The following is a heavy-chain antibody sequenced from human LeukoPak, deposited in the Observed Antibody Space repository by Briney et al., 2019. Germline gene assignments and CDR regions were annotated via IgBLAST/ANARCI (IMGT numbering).Heavy chain of an antibody. Sequence: GGSLRLSCAASGFTVSSNYMSWVRQAPGKGLEWVSGIYSGGSTYCADSVKGRFTISRDNSKNTLYLQMNSLRAEDTAVYYCAREAWADKFRSGYYYMDVWGKGTTVTLSS. V-gene: IGHV3-53*01. D-gene: IGHD2-15*01. J-gene: IGHJ6*03. CDR2: IYSGGST. CDR3: AREAWADKFRSGYYYMDV. CDR1: GFTVSSNY.